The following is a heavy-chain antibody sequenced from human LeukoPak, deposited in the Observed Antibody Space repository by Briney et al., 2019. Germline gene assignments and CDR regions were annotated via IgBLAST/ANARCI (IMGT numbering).Heavy chain of an antibody. J-gene: IGHJ4*02. CDR1: GGSISSSSYY. D-gene: IGHD3-9*01. CDR3: ARPLNYDILTGYGY. CDR2: IYYSGST. Sequence: SETLSLTCTVSGGSISSSSYYWGWIRQPPGKGLEWIGSIYYSGSTYYNPSLKSRVTTSVDTSKNQFSLKLSSVTAADTAVYYCARPLNYDILTGYGYWGQGTLVTVSS. V-gene: IGHV4-39*01.